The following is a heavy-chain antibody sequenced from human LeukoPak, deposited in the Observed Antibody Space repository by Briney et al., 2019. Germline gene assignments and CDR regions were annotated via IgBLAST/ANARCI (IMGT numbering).Heavy chain of an antibody. D-gene: IGHD4-17*01. CDR3: GVTTAVGDFDY. CDR2: IKQDGSEK. J-gene: IGHJ4*02. Sequence: QPGGSLRLSCAASRFTFSNYGMHWVRQAPGKGLEWVANIKQDGSEKYYVDSVRGRFTISRDNAKKSLYLQMNSLRAEDTAVYYCGVTTAVGDFDYWGQGTLVTVSS. V-gene: IGHV3-7*03. CDR1: RFTFSNYG.